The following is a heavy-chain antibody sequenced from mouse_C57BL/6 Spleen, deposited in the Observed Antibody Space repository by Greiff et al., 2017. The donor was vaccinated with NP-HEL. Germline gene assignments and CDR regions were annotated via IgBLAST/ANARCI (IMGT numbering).Heavy chain of an antibody. D-gene: IGHD1-1*01. CDR1: GFTFSDYG. V-gene: IGHV5-17*01. CDR2: ISSGSSTI. J-gene: IGHJ4*01. CDR3: ARPITTVAYYAMDY. Sequence: DVMLVESGGGLVKPGGSLKLSCAASGFTFSDYGMHWVRQAPEKGLEWVAYISSGSSTIYYADTVKGRFTISRDNAKNTLFLQMTSLRSEDTAMYYCARPITTVAYYAMDYWGQGTSVTVSS.